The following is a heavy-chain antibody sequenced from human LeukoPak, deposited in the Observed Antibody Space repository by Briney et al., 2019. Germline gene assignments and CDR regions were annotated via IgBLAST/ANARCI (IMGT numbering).Heavy chain of an antibody. Sequence: GGSLRLSCAASGFTFSTYEMTWVRQSPGKGLEWVSYISSSGSTIYYADSVKGRFTISRDNAKNSLYLQMNSLRAEDTAVYYCARTYIVVVPAAIWFDPWGQGTLVTVSS. CDR2: ISSSGSTI. CDR1: GFTFSTYE. CDR3: ARTYIVVVPAAIWFDP. V-gene: IGHV3-48*03. J-gene: IGHJ5*02. D-gene: IGHD2-2*02.